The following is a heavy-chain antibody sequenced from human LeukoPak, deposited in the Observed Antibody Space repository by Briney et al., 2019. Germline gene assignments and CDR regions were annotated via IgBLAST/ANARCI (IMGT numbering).Heavy chain of an antibody. CDR2: ISSSGTSI. V-gene: IGHV3-11*04. CDR1: GFTFSDYY. CDR3: ARVLGYCGGDCYPDY. J-gene: IGHJ4*02. D-gene: IGHD2-21*01. Sequence: GVSLRLSCAASGFTFSDYYMSWIRQAPGKGLEWVSYISSSGTSIYYADSVKGRFTLSRDNAKNSLYLQMNSLRAEDTAVYYCARVLGYCGGDCYPDYWGQGTLVTVSS.